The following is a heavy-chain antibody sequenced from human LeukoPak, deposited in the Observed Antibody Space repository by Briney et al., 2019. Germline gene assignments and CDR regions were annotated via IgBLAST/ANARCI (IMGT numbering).Heavy chain of an antibody. J-gene: IGHJ4*02. CDR1: GGSISSSSCY. D-gene: IGHD6-19*01. Sequence: SETLSLTCTVSGGSISSSSCYWGWIRQPPGKGLEWIGSIYYSGSTYYNSSLKSRVTISVDTSKNQFSLKLSSVTAADTAVYYCARLRPNSSGWLDYWGQGTLVTVSS. V-gene: IGHV4-39*01. CDR3: ARLRPNSSGWLDY. CDR2: IYYSGST.